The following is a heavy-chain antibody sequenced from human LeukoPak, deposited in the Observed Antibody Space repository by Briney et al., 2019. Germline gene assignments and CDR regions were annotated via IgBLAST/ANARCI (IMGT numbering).Heavy chain of an antibody. D-gene: IGHD2-15*01. CDR1: GYTFTSYG. V-gene: IGHV1-18*01. J-gene: IGHJ4*02. CDR2: ISAYNGNT. CDR3: ARVGGCSGGSCYSGAYYFDY. Sequence: GASVKVSCKASGYTFTSYGISWVRQAPGQGLEWMGWISAYNGNTNYAQKLQGRATMTTDTSTSTAYMELRSLRSDDTAVYYCARVGGCSGGSCYSGAYYFDYWGQGTLVTVSS.